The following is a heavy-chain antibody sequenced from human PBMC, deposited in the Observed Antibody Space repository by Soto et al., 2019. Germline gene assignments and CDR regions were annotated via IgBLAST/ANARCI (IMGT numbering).Heavy chain of an antibody. CDR1: GDSISTYY. CDR2: LYYGRSA. V-gene: IGHV4-59*01. Sequence: QVPLQESGPGLVKPSETLSLTCAVSGDSISTYYCMWIRQPPGKGLESIGYLYYGRSANYNPSLKTRVTLSVDTSTNQGSLTLSSMTAADTAVYYCALRSMAVVPEYWGQGTLVTVSS. J-gene: IGHJ4*02. CDR3: ALRSMAVVPEY. D-gene: IGHD3-22*01.